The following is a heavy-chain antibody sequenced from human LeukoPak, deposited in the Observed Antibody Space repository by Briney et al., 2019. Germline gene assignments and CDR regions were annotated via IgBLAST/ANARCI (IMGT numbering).Heavy chain of an antibody. CDR1: GFTFSSYA. J-gene: IGHJ4*02. Sequence: GGSLRLSCAASGFTFSSYAMSWVRQAPGKGLEWVSAISGSGGSTYYADSVKGRFTISRDNSKSTLYLQMNSLRAEDTAVYYCAKAYSSSWYVRLFDYWGQGTLVTVSS. V-gene: IGHV3-23*01. D-gene: IGHD6-13*01. CDR2: ISGSGGST. CDR3: AKAYSSSWYVRLFDY.